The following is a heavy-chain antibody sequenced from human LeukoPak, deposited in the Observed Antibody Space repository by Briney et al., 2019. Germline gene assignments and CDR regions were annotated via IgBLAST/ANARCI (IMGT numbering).Heavy chain of an antibody. J-gene: IGHJ4*02. V-gene: IGHV4-34*01. Sequence: SETLSLTCAVYGGSFSGYYWSWIRQPPGKGLEWIGEINHSGSTNYNPSLKSRVTISVDTSKNQFSLKLSSVTAADTAVYYCARGVTGYSSSWYGYWGQGTLVTVSS. CDR2: INHSGST. CDR3: ARGVTGYSSSWYGY. CDR1: GGSFSGYY. D-gene: IGHD6-13*01.